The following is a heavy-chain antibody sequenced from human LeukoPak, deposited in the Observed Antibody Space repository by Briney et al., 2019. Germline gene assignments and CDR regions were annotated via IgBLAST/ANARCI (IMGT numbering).Heavy chain of an antibody. V-gene: IGHV3-49*04. CDR3: SVIQRIDV. CDR2: IRSKAYGGTT. Sequence: PGGSLRLSCTASGFTFGDYAMSWVRQAPGKGLEWVGFIRSKAYGGTTEYAASVKGRFTISRDDSKSIAYLQMNSLKTEDTAVYYCSVIQRIDVWGQGTTVTVSS. J-gene: IGHJ6*02. D-gene: IGHD3-16*02. CDR1: GFTFGDYA.